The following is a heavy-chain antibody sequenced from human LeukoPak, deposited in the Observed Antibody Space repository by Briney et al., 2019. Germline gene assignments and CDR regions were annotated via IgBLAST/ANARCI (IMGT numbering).Heavy chain of an antibody. Sequence: GGSLRLSCAPSEFTFRIFCMSCVPHAPGKGLEWVANIKADGSVKHYVDSMEGRFSISRDNARSSLYLQMNSLRAEATAVYYCASGRLPSSYLGFADWGQGAPVTVSS. J-gene: IGHJ4*02. CDR1: EFTFRIFC. CDR2: IKADGSVK. CDR3: ASGRLPSSYLGFAD. V-gene: IGHV3-7*01. D-gene: IGHD2/OR15-2a*01.